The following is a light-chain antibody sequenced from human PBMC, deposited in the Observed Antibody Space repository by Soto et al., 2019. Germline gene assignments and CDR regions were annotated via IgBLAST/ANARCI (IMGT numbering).Light chain of an antibody. V-gene: IGKV3-15*01. Sequence: EIVMTQSPATLSVSPGERVTLSCRASESINRNLVWYQKRPGQAPRLVIYGASTRATGIPARFSGSGSGTDFTLTISSLQSEDFAVYYCQQYNNWPITFGQGTRLEIK. CDR2: GAS. CDR1: ESINRN. CDR3: QQYNNWPIT. J-gene: IGKJ5*01.